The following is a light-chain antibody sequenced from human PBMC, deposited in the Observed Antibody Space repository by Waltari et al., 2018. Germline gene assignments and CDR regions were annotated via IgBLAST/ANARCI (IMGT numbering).Light chain of an antibody. Sequence: DIQMTQSPSTLSASVGDRVTITCRASQSISNWLAWYQQKQGEAPKLLINKASTLKSGVPSRFSGSGSGTEFTLTISSLQPDDFATYYCQQYNSYSLLTFGGGTKVEIK. J-gene: IGKJ4*01. CDR3: QQYNSYSLLT. V-gene: IGKV1-5*03. CDR1: QSISNW. CDR2: KAS.